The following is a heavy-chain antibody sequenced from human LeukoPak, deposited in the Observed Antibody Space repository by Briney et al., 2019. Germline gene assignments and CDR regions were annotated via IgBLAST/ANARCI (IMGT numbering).Heavy chain of an antibody. D-gene: IGHD5/OR15-5a*01. Sequence: PSETLSLTCTVSGASVSRESWTWIRQPAGKGLEWIGYIYDTGDTTYNPSLQSRLTMSVDTSKNQFSLKLSSVTAADTAVYYCARRVSSRGGQKYYYYMDVWGKGTTVTVSS. CDR2: IYDTGDT. J-gene: IGHJ6*03. V-gene: IGHV4-59*08. CDR3: ARRVSSRGGQKYYYYMDV. CDR1: GASVSRES.